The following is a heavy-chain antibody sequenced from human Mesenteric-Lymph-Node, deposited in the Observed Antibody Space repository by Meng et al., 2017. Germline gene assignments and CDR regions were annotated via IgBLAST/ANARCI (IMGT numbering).Heavy chain of an antibody. J-gene: IGHJ4*02. V-gene: IGHV3-7*01. CDR1: GFTFSSYW. CDR2: IKQDGSEK. CDR3: ARVNLGGSDY. Sequence: GESLKISCAASGFTFSSYWMSWVRQAPGKGLEWVANIKQDGSEKYYVDSVKGRFTISRDNAKNSLYLQMNSLRAEDTAVYYCARVNLGGSDYWGQGTLVTVSS. D-gene: IGHD1-26*01.